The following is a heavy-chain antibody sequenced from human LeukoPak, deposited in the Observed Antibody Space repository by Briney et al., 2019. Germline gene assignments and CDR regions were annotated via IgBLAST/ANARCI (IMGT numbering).Heavy chain of an antibody. CDR2: ISYDGSNK. CDR1: GFTFSSYA. CDR3: ARQYYYASGTMGAFDI. V-gene: IGHV3-30-3*01. J-gene: IGHJ3*02. D-gene: IGHD3-10*01. Sequence: GGSLRLSCAASGFTFSSYAMHWVRQAPGKGLEWVAVISYDGSNKYYADSVKGRFTISKDNSRNTLYLQMNSLRAEDTAVYYCARQYYYASGTMGAFDIWGQGTMVTVSS.